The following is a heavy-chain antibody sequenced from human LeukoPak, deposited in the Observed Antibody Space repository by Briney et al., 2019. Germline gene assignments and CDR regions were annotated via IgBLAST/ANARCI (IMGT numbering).Heavy chain of an antibody. J-gene: IGHJ5*02. V-gene: IGHV3-33*01. CDR1: GFTFSSYV. D-gene: IGHD1-26*01. Sequence: GGSLRLSCAASGFTFSSYVMHWVRQAPGKGLEWVSVIWYDGSNNSYADSVKVLFTISRDNSKNTLYLQMNSLRAEDKAVYYCARDVGVVVGDLQSWGQGTLVTVSS. CDR2: IWYDGSNN. CDR3: ARDVGVVVGDLQS.